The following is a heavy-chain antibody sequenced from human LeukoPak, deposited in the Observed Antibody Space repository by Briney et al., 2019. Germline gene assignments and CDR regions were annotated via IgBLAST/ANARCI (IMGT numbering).Heavy chain of an antibody. D-gene: IGHD3-22*01. CDR1: GYTFTSYA. V-gene: IGHV7-4-1*02. J-gene: IGHJ4*02. CDR3: ARAVYYYDSSGYYYPSYVGY. Sequence: ASVKVSCKASGYTFTSYAMNWERQAPGQGLEWMGWINTNTGNPTYAQGFTGRFVFSLDTSVSTAYLQISSLKAEDTAVYYCARAVYYYDSSGYYYPSYVGYWGQGTLVTVSS. CDR2: INTNTGNP.